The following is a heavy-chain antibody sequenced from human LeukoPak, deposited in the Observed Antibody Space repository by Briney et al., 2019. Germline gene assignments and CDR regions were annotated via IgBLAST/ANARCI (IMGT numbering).Heavy chain of an antibody. CDR2: FDPEDGET. V-gene: IGHV1-24*01. D-gene: IGHD7-27*01. CDR1: GYTLTELS. CDR3: ATAVTGDPPDAFDI. J-gene: IGHJ3*02. Sequence: ASVKVSCKVSGYTLTELSMHWVRQAPGKGLEWMGGFDPEDGETIYAQKFQGRVTMTEDTSTDTAYMELSSLRSEDTAVYYCATAVTGDPPDAFDIWGQGTTVTVSS.